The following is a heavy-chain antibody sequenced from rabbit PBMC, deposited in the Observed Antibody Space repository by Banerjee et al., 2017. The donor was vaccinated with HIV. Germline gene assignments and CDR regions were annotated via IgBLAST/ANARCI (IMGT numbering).Heavy chain of an antibody. J-gene: IGHJ4*01. CDR2: IYTGSSGST. CDR3: ARDLSGVIGWNLNL. V-gene: IGHV1S40*01. CDR1: GFTLSSYW. D-gene: IGHD1-1*01. Sequence: QSLEESGGDLVKPGASLTLTCTASGFTLSSYWMYWVRQAPGKGLEWIARIYTGSSGSTDYASWAKGRFTISKTSSTTVTLQMTSLTAADTATYFCARDLSGVIGWNLNLWGPGTLVT.